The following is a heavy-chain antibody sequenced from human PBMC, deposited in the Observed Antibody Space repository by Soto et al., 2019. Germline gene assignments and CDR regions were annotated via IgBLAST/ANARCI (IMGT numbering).Heavy chain of an antibody. J-gene: IGHJ4*02. CDR2: INPNVGST. D-gene: IGHD3-10*01. CDR1: GYTFTSYY. Sequence: ASVKVSCKASGYTFTSYYVHWVRQAPGQGLEWMGIINPNVGSTSYAQKFQGRVTMTRDTSTSTIYMDLSSLRSEDTAVYYCARHVRGSGRLTDFDYRGPGTLVTLSS. CDR3: ARHVRGSGRLTDFDY. V-gene: IGHV1-46*01.